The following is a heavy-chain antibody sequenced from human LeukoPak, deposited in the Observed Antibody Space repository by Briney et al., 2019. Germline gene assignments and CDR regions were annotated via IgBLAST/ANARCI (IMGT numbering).Heavy chain of an antibody. J-gene: IGHJ4*02. CDR1: GFTFSSYA. Sequence: GGSLRLSCAASGFTFSSYAMSWVRQAPEKGLERVSALSGSGSTTSYADSVKGRFAISRDNSKNTLYLQMNSLRAEDTAVYYCAKTYFGSGSYYSGPNDSWGQGTLVTVSS. CDR2: LSGSGSTT. V-gene: IGHV3-23*01. CDR3: AKTYFGSGSYYSGPNDS. D-gene: IGHD3-10*01.